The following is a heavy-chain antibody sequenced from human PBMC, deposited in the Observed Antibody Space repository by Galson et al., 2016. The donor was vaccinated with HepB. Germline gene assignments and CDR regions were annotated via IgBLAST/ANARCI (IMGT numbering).Heavy chain of an antibody. Sequence: SLRLSCAASGFTFSNYALIWVRQAPGKGLEWVSTISGSGDATYYAASVKGRFTISRDNSNNTLHLQMSSLRADDTAVYYCAKDRSSGWYLAGYFQHWGQGTLVTVFS. CDR3: AKDRSSGWYLAGYFQH. D-gene: IGHD6-19*01. CDR2: ISGSGDAT. J-gene: IGHJ1*01. V-gene: IGHV3-23*01. CDR1: GFTFSNYA.